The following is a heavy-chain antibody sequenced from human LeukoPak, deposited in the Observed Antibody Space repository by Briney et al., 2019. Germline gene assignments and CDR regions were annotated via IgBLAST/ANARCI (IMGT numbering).Heavy chain of an antibody. CDR2: INHSGSI. CDR3: AREGGPYRPLDY. CDR1: GGSFSGYY. J-gene: IGHJ4*02. V-gene: IGHV4-34*01. Sequence: SETLSLTCAVYGGSFSGYYWSWIRQPPGKGLEWIGEINHSGSINYNPSLKSRVAISVDKSENHISLKLTSVTAADTAVYYCAREGGPYRPLDYSGQGTLVTVAS.